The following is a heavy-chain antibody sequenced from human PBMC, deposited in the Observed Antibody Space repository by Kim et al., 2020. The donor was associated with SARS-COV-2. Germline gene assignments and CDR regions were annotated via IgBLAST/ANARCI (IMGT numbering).Heavy chain of an antibody. CDR1: GGSVSSGSYY. CDR2: IYYSGST. J-gene: IGHJ5*02. CDR3: ARDWITESIAVAGASGSYSGGWFDP. D-gene: IGHD6-19*01. V-gene: IGHV4-61*01. Sequence: SETLSLTCTVSGGSVSSGSYYWSWIRQPPGKGLEWIGYIYYSGSTNYNPSLKSRVTISVDTSKNQFSLKLSSVTAADTAVYYCARDWITESIAVAGASGSYSGGWFDPWGQGTLVTVSS.